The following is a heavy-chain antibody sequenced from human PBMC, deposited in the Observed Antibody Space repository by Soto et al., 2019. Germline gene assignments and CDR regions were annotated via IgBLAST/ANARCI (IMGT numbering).Heavy chain of an antibody. V-gene: IGHV3-48*01. D-gene: IGHD3-10*01. CDR1: GFTFSSYS. Sequence: GGSLRLSCAASGFTFSSYSMNWVRQAPGKGLEWVSYISSSSSTIYYADSVKGRFTISRDNAKNSLYLQMNSLRAEDTAIYYCARASGESYPGSRVFDSWGQGTRVTVSS. CDR3: ARASGESYPGSRVFDS. J-gene: IGHJ4*02. CDR2: ISSSSSTI.